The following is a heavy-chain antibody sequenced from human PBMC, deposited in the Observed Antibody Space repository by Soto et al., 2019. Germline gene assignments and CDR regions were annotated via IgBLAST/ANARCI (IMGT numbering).Heavy chain of an antibody. CDR2: IYYSGST. CDR3: ASSGWYGAFDI. J-gene: IGHJ3*02. CDR1: GGSISSSSYY. D-gene: IGHD6-13*01. V-gene: IGHV4-39*01. Sequence: SETLSLTCTVSGGSISSSSYYWGWIHQPPGKGLEWIGSIYYSGSTYCNPSLKSRVTISVDTSKNQFSLRLSSVTAADTAVYYCASSGWYGAFDIWGQGTMVTVSS.